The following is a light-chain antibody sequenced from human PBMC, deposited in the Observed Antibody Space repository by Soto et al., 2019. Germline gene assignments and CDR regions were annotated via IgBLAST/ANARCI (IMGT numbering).Light chain of an antibody. V-gene: IGKV1-16*01. CDR3: QHYNSYSEA. CDR1: QDISNY. CDR2: DVS. Sequence: DIQMTQSPSSLSASVGDRVTITCQASQDISNYLNWYQQKPGKAPKLLIYDVSSLQTGVPSRFSGSGSGTEFTLTISSLQPDDFATYYCQHYNSYSEAFGQGTKVDIK. J-gene: IGKJ1*01.